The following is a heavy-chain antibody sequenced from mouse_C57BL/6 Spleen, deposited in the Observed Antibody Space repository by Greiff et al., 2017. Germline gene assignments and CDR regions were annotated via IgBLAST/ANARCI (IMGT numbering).Heavy chain of an antibody. V-gene: IGHV1-59*01. D-gene: IGHD3-2*02. J-gene: IGHJ3*01. Sequence: QVQLQQPGAELVRPGTSVKLSCKASGYTFTSYWMHWVKQRPGQGLEWIGVIDPSDSYTNYNQKFKGKATLTVDTSSSTAHMQLSSLTSEDSAVYYCARDSSGSFAYWGQGTLVTVSA. CDR1: GYTFTSYW. CDR3: ARDSSGSFAY. CDR2: IDPSDSYT.